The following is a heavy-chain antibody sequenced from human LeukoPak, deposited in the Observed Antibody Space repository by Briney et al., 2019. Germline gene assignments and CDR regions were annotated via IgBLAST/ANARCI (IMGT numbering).Heavy chain of an antibody. D-gene: IGHD1-26*01. Sequence: GGSLRLSCAASGFTFSTYDMHWVRQTTGKGLEWVSAIGTAGDTYYPASVRGRFTISRENAKNSLYLQMDSLRAGDTAVYYCARGIVGALYMDVWGKGTTVTVSS. CDR3: ARGIVGALYMDV. CDR2: IGTAGDT. V-gene: IGHV3-13*01. J-gene: IGHJ6*03. CDR1: GFTFSTYD.